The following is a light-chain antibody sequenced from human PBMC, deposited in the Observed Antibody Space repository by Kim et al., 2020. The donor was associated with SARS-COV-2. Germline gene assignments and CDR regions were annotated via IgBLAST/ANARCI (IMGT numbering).Light chain of an antibody. CDR1: QSVSSSF. CDR3: QHYGSSPWT. Sequence: EIVLTQSPGTLSLSPGERATLSCRASQSVSSSFLAWYQQKPGQASRLLIYGASSRATGFPDRFSGSGSGTDFTLTISRLEPEDFAVYYCQHYGSSPWTFGQGTKVDIK. V-gene: IGKV3-20*01. J-gene: IGKJ1*01. CDR2: GAS.